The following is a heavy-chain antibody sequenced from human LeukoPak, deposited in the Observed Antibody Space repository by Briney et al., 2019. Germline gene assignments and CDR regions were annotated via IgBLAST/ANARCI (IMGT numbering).Heavy chain of an antibody. CDR1: GGSFSGYY. V-gene: IGHV4-34*11. D-gene: IGHD1-26*01. J-gene: IGHJ4*01. CDR3: GRDTPVGSTKRGFHY. CDR2: VSNTGRI. Sequence: SETLSLTCAVYGGSFSGYYWSWIRQPPGKGLEWIGYVSNTGRINCNPSLMSRATISRDMAKDQFSLRLSSVTAADTAVYFCGRDTPVGSTKRGFHYWGQGVLVTVAS.